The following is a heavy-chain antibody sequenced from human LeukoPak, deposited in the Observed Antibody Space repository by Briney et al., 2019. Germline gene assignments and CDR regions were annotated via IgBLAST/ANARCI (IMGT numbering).Heavy chain of an antibody. CDR2: ANIDGSTS. V-gene: IGHV3-74*01. D-gene: IGHD4/OR15-4a*01. J-gene: IGHJ4*02. CDR1: GFTFRNYW. Sequence: GGSLRLSCAASGFTFRNYWMHWVRQAPGKGLVWVSRANIDGSTSTYADSVQGRFSISRDNAKNTLYLQMNSLRAEDTAVYYCARAPMVRANVVDYWGQGTLVTVSS. CDR3: ARAPMVRANVVDY.